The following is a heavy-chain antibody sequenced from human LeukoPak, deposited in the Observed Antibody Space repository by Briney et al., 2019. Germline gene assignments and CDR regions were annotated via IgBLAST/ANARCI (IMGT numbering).Heavy chain of an antibody. CDR3: AKEGGSGWTYYYYMDV. CDR1: GFTFSSYG. D-gene: IGHD6-19*01. V-gene: IGHV3-30*18. J-gene: IGHJ6*03. Sequence: GGSLRLSCAASGFTFSSYGMHWVRQAPGKGLEWVALISYDGSNKYYADSVKGRFTISRDNSKNTLYLQMNSLRPEDTAVYYCAKEGGSGWTYYYYMDVWGKGTTVTVSS. CDR2: ISYDGSNK.